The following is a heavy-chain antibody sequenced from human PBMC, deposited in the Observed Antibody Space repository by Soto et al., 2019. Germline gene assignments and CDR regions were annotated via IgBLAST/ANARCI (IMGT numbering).Heavy chain of an antibody. CDR2: IYHSGST. J-gene: IGHJ4*02. V-gene: IGHV4-4*02. D-gene: IGHD6-19*01. CDR3: ARLPAGSGWGG. CDR1: GGSISSSSW. Sequence: QVQLQESGPGLVKPSGTLSLTCAVSGGSISSSSWWSWVRQPPGKGLEWIGEIYHSGSTNYNPSLKSGDTIPGDKSKSHVSLRLSSVAAAGAAVYYCARLPAGSGWGGWGQGTLVTVSS.